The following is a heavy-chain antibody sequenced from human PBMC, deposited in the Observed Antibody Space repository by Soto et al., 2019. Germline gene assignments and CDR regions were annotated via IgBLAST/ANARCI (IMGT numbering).Heavy chain of an antibody. D-gene: IGHD6-13*01. Sequence: PGESLKISCKGSGYSFTIYCISWVLQMPGKGLEWMGRIDPSDSYTNYSPSFQGHVTISADKSISTAYLQWSSLKASDTAMYYCASRSLVPLGYAFDIWGQGTMVTVSS. CDR2: IDPSDSYT. CDR1: GYSFTIYC. J-gene: IGHJ3*02. CDR3: ASRSLVPLGYAFDI. V-gene: IGHV5-10-1*01.